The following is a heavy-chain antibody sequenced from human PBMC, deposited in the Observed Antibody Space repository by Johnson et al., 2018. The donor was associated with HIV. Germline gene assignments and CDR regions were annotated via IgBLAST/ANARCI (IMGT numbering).Heavy chain of an antibody. CDR3: ASEVEYSILGGV. CDR1: GFSFDDYG. D-gene: IGHD6-6*01. V-gene: IGHV3-48*04. CDR2: ITSSGSVI. Sequence: MLLVESGGGLVQPGGSLRLSCAASGFSFDDYGMNWVRQVPGKGLEWVSSITSSGSVIHYADSVKGRFTISRDNAKNSLYLVMNSLRAEDTAVYFCASEVEYSILGGVWGQGTVVTVSS. J-gene: IGHJ3*01.